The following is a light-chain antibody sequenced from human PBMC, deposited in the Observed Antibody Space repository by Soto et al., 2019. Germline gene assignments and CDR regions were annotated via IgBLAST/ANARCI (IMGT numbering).Light chain of an antibody. CDR1: QSVSSY. V-gene: IGKV3-11*01. J-gene: IGKJ2*01. CDR3: QQRSNWPPYT. CDR2: DAS. Sequence: IVLTQSPATLSLSPGERATLSCRASQSVSSYLAWYQQKPGQAPRLLIYDASNRATGNPARFSCSGSGTHFTHTISSQEPEDFAVYYCQQRSNWPPYTFDQGTKLEIK.